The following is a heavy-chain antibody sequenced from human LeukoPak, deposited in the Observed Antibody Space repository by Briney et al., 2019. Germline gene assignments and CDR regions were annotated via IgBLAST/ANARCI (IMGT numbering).Heavy chain of an antibody. CDR3: ARELIAARPSEDY. Sequence: GGSLRLSCAASGFTFSSYSMNWVRQAPGKGLEWVSSISSSSSYIYYADSVKGRFTISRDNAKNSLYLQMNSLRAEDTAVYYCARELIAARPSEDYGGQGTLVTVSS. D-gene: IGHD6-6*01. J-gene: IGHJ4*02. CDR2: ISSSSSYI. V-gene: IGHV3-21*01. CDR1: GFTFSSYS.